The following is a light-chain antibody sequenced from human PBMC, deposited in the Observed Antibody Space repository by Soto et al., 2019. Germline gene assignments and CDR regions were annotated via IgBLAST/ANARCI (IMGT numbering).Light chain of an antibody. CDR3: QQYDSFPRT. CDR1: QDISKY. J-gene: IGKJ2*01. V-gene: IGKV1-33*01. Sequence: DILMTQSPSSLSPSVGDRVTITCQARQDISKYLNWYQQKPGTPPKLLIYHSSNLETGVPSRFSGSGSGTHFILTISSLQPEDIATYFCQQYDSFPRTFGQGTKLDLK. CDR2: HSS.